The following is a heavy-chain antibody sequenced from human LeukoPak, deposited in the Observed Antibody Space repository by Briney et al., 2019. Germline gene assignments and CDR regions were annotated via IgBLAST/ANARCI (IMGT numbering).Heavy chain of an antibody. CDR2: ISYDGSIK. J-gene: IGHJ4*02. CDR1: GFTFSSYG. V-gene: IGHV3-30*18. Sequence: PGGSLRLSCAASGFTFSSYGMHWVRQAPGKGLEWVAVISYDGSIKYYADSVKGRFTISRDNSKNTLYLQMNSLRAEDTAVYYCAKGKLPGDWGQGTLVTVSS. CDR3: AKGKLPGD. D-gene: IGHD2-15*01.